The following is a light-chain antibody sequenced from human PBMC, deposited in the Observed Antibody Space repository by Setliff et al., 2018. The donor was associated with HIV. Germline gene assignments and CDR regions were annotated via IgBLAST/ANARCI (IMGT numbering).Light chain of an antibody. CDR3: LLFMSTAYV. V-gene: IGLV8-61*01. CDR2: DTN. J-gene: IGLJ1*01. CDR1: SGAVSNSHK. Sequence: VTQEPSLSVYPGGTVTLTCGLSSGAVSNSHKPSWYQQTPGQPPSTLIYDTNSRSSGVPDRFSGSIFGSTAALTITGAQADDESDYYCLLFMSTAYVFGTGTKVTVL.